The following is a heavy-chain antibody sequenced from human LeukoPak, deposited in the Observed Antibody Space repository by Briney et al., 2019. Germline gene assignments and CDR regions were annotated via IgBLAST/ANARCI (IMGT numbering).Heavy chain of an antibody. CDR3: AKDPSAMVRGVLNWFDP. J-gene: IGHJ5*02. CDR1: GFTFSSYA. D-gene: IGHD3-10*01. Sequence: GGSLRLSCAASGFTFSSYAMSWVRQAPGKGLEWVSAISGSGGSTYYADSVKGRFTISRDNSKNTLYLQMNSLRAEDTAVYYCAKDPSAMVRGVLNWFDPWGQGTLVTVSS. CDR2: ISGSGGST. V-gene: IGHV3-23*01.